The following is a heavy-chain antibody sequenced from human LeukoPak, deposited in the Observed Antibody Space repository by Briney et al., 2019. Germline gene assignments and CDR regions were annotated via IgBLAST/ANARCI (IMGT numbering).Heavy chain of an antibody. CDR2: IYHSGST. CDR3: ARVPLVPRYSGYDPGWEILYYFDY. V-gene: IGHV4-38-2*02. CDR1: GYSISSGYY. J-gene: IGHJ4*02. D-gene: IGHD5-12*01. Sequence: SETLSLTCTVSGYSISSGYYWGWIRQPPGKGLEWIGSIYHSGSTYYNPSLKSRVTISVDTSKNQFSLKLSSVTAADTAVYYCARVPLVPRYSGYDPGWEILYYFDYWGQGTLVTVSS.